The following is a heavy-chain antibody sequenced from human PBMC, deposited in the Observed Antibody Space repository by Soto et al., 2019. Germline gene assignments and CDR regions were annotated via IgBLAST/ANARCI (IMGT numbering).Heavy chain of an antibody. V-gene: IGHV1-69*13. CDR1: GGPFRSYS. D-gene: IGHD2-15*01. CDR2: IIPIFGTA. J-gene: IGHJ6*02. Sequence: GGPVEVSCKGSGGPFRSYSFSWGGQGPGQGVGWVGGIIPIFGTANYAQKFQGRVTITADESTSTAYMELSSLRSEDTAVYYCASAFYCSGGSCYPYYYYYGMDVWGQGTTVTVSS. CDR3: ASAFYCSGGSCYPYYYYYGMDV.